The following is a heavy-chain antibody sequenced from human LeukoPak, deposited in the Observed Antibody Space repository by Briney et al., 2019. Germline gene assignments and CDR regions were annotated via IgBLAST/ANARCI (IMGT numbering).Heavy chain of an antibody. V-gene: IGHV4-31*03. CDR3: ARGGTAMVPSKDFDY. Sequence: PSETLSLTCTVSGGSISSGGYYWSWIRQHPGKGLEWIGYIYYSGSTYYNPSLKSRVTISVDTSKNQFSLKLSSVTAADTVVYYCARGGTAMVPSKDFDYWGQGTLVTVSS. CDR2: IYYSGST. CDR1: GGSISSGGYY. J-gene: IGHJ4*02. D-gene: IGHD5-18*01.